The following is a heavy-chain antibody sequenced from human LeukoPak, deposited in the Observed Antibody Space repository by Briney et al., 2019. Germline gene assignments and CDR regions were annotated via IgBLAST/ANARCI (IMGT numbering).Heavy chain of an antibody. CDR3: ARYYGSGALNWFDP. D-gene: IGHD3-10*01. J-gene: IGHJ5*02. CDR2: IYYSGST. Sequence: SETLSLTCTVSGGSISSGDYYWSWIRQPPGKGLEWIGYIYYSGSTNYNPSLKSRVTISVDTSKNQFSLKLSSVTAADTAVYYCARYYGSGALNWFDPWGQGTLVTVSS. V-gene: IGHV4-61*08. CDR1: GGSISSGDYY.